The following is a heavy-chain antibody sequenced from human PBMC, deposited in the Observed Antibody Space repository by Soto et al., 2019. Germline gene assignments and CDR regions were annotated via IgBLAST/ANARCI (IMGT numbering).Heavy chain of an antibody. CDR2: NNPSGSP. V-gene: IGHV4-34*01. J-gene: IGHJ4*01. CDR3: ARGDLRWQKTPAAY. Sequence: QVQLQQWGAGLLKPSETLSLTCAVYGGSFSGYYWSWIRQRPGKGRAWVGENNPSGSPNDNPSLKSRITISVDKSTKHIARELGSVTAAGTAVYYCARGDLRWQKTPAAYWGHGTLVTVSS. D-gene: IGHD4-17*01. CDR1: GGSFSGYY.